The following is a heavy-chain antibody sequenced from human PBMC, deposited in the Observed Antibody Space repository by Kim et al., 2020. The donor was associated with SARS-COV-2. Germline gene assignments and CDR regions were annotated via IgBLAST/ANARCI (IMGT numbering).Heavy chain of an antibody. J-gene: IGHJ4*02. Sequence: ASVKVSCKASGYTFYTYAMHWVRQAPGQRLAWMGWFNRGHDHTEYSQKFQGRVTITKDTSALPAYMELRGLRSEDTALYYCARDHRNNSGYYSFDYWGRGTLVTVSS. CDR1: GYTFYTYA. CDR3: ARDHRNNSGYYSFDY. CDR2: FNRGHDHT. V-gene: IGHV1-3*04. D-gene: IGHD3-22*01.